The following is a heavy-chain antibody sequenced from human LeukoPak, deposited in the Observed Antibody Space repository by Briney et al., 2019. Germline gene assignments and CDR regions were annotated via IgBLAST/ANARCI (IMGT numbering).Heavy chain of an antibody. CDR3: AKDIRGGWFDP. V-gene: IGHV3-9*01. J-gene: IGHJ5*02. CDR1: GFTFDDYA. Sequence: GGSLRLSCAASGFTFDDYAMHWVRQAPGKGLEWVSGISWNSGSIGYADSVKGRFTISRDNAKNSLYLQMNSLRAEDTALYYCAKDIRGGWFDPWGQGTLVTVSS. D-gene: IGHD3-16*01. CDR2: ISWNSGSI.